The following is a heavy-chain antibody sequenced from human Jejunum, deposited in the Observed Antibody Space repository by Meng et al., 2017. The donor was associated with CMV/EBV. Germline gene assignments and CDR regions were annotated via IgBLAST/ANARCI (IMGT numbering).Heavy chain of an antibody. CDR2: FYSSDTY. J-gene: IGHJ4*02. V-gene: IGHV4-4*07. D-gene: IGHD1-26*01. CDR1: GGSVNNYY. CDR3: ARGPGASTREGFDY. Sequence: QGSGQGRVKPSGTLSLTCTVSGGSVNNYYWSWFRQSAGKGLEWIGRFYSSDTYNYHPSLDSRVTMSLDTSKNQFSLNLRSVTAADTATYYCARGPGASTREGFDYWGLGTLVTVSS.